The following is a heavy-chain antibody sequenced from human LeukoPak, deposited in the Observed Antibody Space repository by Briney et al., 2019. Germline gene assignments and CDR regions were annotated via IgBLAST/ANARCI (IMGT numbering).Heavy chain of an antibody. CDR1: GGSISRGNW. Sequence: SGTLSLTCAVSGGSISRGNWWSWVRQPPGKGPEWIGEIYHSGSTNYNPSLKSRVTISVDTSKYQFSLKLSSVTAADTAVYYCAKKAAASAADYWGQGTLVTVSS. CDR2: IYHSGST. J-gene: IGHJ4*02. D-gene: IGHD6-13*01. V-gene: IGHV4-4*02. CDR3: AKKAAASAADY.